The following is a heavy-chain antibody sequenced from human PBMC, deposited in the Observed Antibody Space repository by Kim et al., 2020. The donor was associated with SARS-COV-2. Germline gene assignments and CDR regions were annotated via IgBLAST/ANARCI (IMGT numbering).Heavy chain of an antibody. CDR2: LSSLWST. CDR3: AREWKGSDAFDI. CDR1: GGSISSGGYY. J-gene: IGHJ3*02. V-gene: IGHV4-31*03. Sequence: SETLSLTCTVSGGSISSGGYYWSWIRQPPGKVLSCIVYLSSLWSTYYNPSLKSRVTISVDTSKNQFSLHLRSFTAADTAVYYCAREWKGSDAFDIWGQGTMVTVSS. D-gene: IGHD1-1*01.